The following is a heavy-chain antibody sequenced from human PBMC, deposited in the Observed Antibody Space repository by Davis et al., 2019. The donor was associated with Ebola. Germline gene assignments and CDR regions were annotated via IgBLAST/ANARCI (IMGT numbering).Heavy chain of an antibody. D-gene: IGHD3-9*01. CDR3: ARPGGVDILTGSDDY. J-gene: IGHJ4*02. Sequence: PSETLSLTCAVSGGSISSSNRWRWVRQPSGQGLVWIGSTYYSGSTYYNPSLKSRVTISVDTSKNQFSLKLSSVTAADTAVYYCARPGGVDILTGSDDYWGQGTLVTVSS. CDR1: GGSISSSNR. CDR2: TYYSGST. V-gene: IGHV4-39*01.